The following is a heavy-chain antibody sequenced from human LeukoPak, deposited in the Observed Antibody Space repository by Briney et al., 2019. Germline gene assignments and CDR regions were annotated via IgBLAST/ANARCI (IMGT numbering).Heavy chain of an antibody. J-gene: IGHJ4*02. CDR1: GFTFSSYS. V-gene: IGHV3-7*01. D-gene: IGHD2/OR15-2a*01. CDR3: ARERVTTTSFDY. CDR2: LKQDGSEK. Sequence: GGSLRLSCAAAGFTFSSYSMNWVRQAPGKGLEWVANLKQDGSEKNYVDSVKGRFTISRDNAKNSLYLQMNSLRVEDTAVYYCARERVTTTSFDYWGQGVLVTVSS.